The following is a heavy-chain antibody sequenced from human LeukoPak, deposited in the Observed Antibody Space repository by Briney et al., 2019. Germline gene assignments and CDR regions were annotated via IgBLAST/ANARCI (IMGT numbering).Heavy chain of an antibody. CDR3: ARLKSYFGSGTLWVFDI. D-gene: IGHD3-10*01. Sequence: GGSLRLSCAASEPTITINYMTWVRQAPGEGLEWISVIYSGGDTYYADSVKGRFTISRDNSKNTLYLQMNSLRAEDTAVYYCARLKSYFGSGTLWVFDIWGHGTRVTVSS. CDR2: IYSGGDT. V-gene: IGHV3-66*04. CDR1: EPTITINY. J-gene: IGHJ3*02.